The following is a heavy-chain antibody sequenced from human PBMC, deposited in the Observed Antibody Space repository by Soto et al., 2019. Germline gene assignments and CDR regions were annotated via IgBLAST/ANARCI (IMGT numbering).Heavy chain of an antibody. J-gene: IGHJ4*02. D-gene: IGHD6-19*01. CDR2: IIPIFGTA. Sequence: SVKVSCKASGGTFSSYAISWVRQAPGQGLEWMGGIIPIFGTANYAQKFQGRVTITADGSTNTVYMELSSLTSEDTALYYCAARVSVAGPAIDYWGQGTRVTVSS. CDR1: GGTFSSYA. CDR3: AARVSVAGPAIDY. V-gene: IGHV1-69*13.